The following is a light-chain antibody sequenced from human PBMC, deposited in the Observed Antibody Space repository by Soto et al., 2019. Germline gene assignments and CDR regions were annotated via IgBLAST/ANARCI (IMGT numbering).Light chain of an antibody. J-gene: IGKJ1*01. CDR3: QQSYSTPRT. CDR1: QSISSY. Sequence: DIQMTQSPSSLSASVGDRVTITYRGSQSISSYLNWYQHKPVKAPKLLIYVASSLQSGVPSMFSGSGSGTDFTLTISSLQPEDFATYYCQQSYSTPRTFGQGTKVDIK. CDR2: VAS. V-gene: IGKV1-39*01.